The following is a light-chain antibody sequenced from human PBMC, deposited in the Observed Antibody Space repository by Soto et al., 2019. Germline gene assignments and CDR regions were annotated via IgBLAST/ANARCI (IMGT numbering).Light chain of an antibody. CDR3: QQGHNWPLT. CDR2: GAS. J-gene: IGKJ2*01. CDR1: QSISSE. V-gene: IGKV3-15*01. Sequence: EIVMTQSPATLSVSPGESATLSCRASQSISSELAWYQQKPGQPPRLLIYGASTRATGVPARFTGSGSGSDFTLTISRLQSEDFAVYYCQQGHNWPLTLGQGTRLEI.